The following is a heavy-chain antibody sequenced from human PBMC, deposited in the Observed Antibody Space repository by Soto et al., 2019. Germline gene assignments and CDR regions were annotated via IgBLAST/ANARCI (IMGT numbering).Heavy chain of an antibody. Sequence: SETLSLTCTVSGGSISSYYWSWIRQPPGKGLEWIGYIYYSGSTNYNPSLKSRVTISVDTSKNQFSLKLSSVTAADTAVYYCAREIVTVTDAFDIWGQGTMVTVSS. CDR3: AREIVTVTDAFDI. CDR2: IYYSGST. J-gene: IGHJ3*02. CDR1: GGSISSYY. D-gene: IGHD4-17*01. V-gene: IGHV4-59*01.